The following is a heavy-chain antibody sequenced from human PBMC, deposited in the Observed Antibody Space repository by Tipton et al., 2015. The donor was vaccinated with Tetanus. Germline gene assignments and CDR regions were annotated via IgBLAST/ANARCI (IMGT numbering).Heavy chain of an antibody. CDR2: INHSGTA. V-gene: IGHV4-34*01. Sequence: TLSLTCAVSGGSFSDFYWSWIRQVPGQGLVWIGEINHSGTANKNPSLKSRVTMSVDTSKNQFSLKLRSVSAADTAVYYCARGGSSVGPWGQGTLVTVSS. CDR1: GGSFSDFY. D-gene: IGHD3-16*02. J-gene: IGHJ5*02. CDR3: ARGGSSVGP.